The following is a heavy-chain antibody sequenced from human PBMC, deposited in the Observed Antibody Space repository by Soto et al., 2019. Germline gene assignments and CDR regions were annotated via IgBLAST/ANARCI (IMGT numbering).Heavy chain of an antibody. V-gene: IGHV1-18*04. CDR2: ISAYNGNT. CDR1: GYTFTSDG. CDR3: ARGLRRDGYSRNYDGTDV. Sequence: ASVKVSCKASGYTFTSDGISWVRQAPGQGLGWMGWISAYNGNTNYAQKLQGRVTMTTDTSTSTAYMELRSLRSEATAVYYCARGLRRDGYSRNYDGTDVGGQGTTVTVSS. J-gene: IGHJ6*02. D-gene: IGHD5-18*01.